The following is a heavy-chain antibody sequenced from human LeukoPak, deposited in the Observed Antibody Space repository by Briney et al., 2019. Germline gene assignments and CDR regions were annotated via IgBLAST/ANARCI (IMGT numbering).Heavy chain of an antibody. J-gene: IGHJ4*02. CDR1: GFTFSSYA. CDR2: LWYDGSNE. CDR3: ARVRADSSGHDIDY. Sequence: GRSLRLSCAASGFTFSSYAMHWVRQAPGKGLEWVAILWYDGSNEYYADSVKGRFTMSRDNSKNTLHLQMNSLRAEDTAVYYCARVRADSSGHDIDYWGQGTLVTVSS. V-gene: IGHV3-33*08. D-gene: IGHD3-22*01.